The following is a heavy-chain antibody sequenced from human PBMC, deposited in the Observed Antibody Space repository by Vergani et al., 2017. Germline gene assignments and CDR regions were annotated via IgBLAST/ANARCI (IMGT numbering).Heavy chain of an antibody. CDR1: GFTFSDFS. D-gene: IGHD3-10*01. CDR3: ARDKSKRAPAVMGTYYYDMDV. V-gene: IGHV3-21*06. Sequence: VQLVESGGGLVKPGGSLRLSCAASGFTFSDFSMSWVRQAPGKGLEWVAFIGSSGPYINYADSVKGRFIISRDNTNNSLFLQLRSLRVEDTAVYFCARDKSKRAPAVMGTYYYDMDVWGKGTKVTVSS. J-gene: IGHJ6*03. CDR2: IGSSGPYI.